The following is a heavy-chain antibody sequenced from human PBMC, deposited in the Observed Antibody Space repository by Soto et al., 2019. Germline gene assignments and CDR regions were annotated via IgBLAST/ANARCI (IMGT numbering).Heavy chain of an antibody. V-gene: IGHV5-51*01. Sequence: PGESLKISCKGSGYSFTSYWIGWVRQMPGKGLEWMGIIYPGDSDTRYSPSFQGQVTISADKSISTAYLQWSSLKASDTAMYYCARGEAGTGYYYYYGMDVGGQGTTVTVSS. CDR2: IYPGDSDT. D-gene: IGHD6-19*01. CDR1: GYSFTSYW. J-gene: IGHJ6*02. CDR3: ARGEAGTGYYYYYGMDV.